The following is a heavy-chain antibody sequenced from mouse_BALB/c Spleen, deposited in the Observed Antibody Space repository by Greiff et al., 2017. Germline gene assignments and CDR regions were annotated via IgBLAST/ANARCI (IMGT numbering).Heavy chain of an antibody. V-gene: IGHV1-7*01. CDR2: INPSTGYT. CDR3: ARMGVRRYFDY. D-gene: IGHD2-14*01. J-gene: IGHJ2*01. Sequence: VQLQQSGAELAKPGASVKMSCKASGYTFTSYWMHWVKQRPGQGLEWIGYINPSTGYTEYNQKFKDKATLTADKSSSTAYMQLSSLTSEDSAVYYCARMGVRRYFDYWGQGTTLTVSS. CDR1: GYTFTSYW.